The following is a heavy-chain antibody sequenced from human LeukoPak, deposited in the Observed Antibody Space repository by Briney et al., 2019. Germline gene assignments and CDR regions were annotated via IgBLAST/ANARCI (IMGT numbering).Heavy chain of an antibody. Sequence: ASVKVSCKASGYTFTHYTMNWVRQAPGQGLEWMGWINTNTGNPTYAQGFTGRFVFSLDTSVSTAYLQISSLKAEDTAVYYCARDGIFRSGSYPSDFDYWGQGTLVTVSS. J-gene: IGHJ4*02. V-gene: IGHV7-4-1*02. D-gene: IGHD3-16*01. CDR1: GYTFTHYT. CDR2: INTNTGNP. CDR3: ARDGIFRSGSYPSDFDY.